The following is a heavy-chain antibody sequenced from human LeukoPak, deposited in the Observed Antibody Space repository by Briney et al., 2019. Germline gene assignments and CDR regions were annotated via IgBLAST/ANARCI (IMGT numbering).Heavy chain of an antibody. J-gene: IGHJ3*02. V-gene: IGHV3-64D*09. D-gene: IGHD3-22*01. CDR3: VKDSDYDSSGYPNDAFDI. CDR1: GFTFSSYA. CDR2: ISSNGGST. Sequence: PGGSLRLSCSASGFTFSSYAMHWVRQAPGKGLEYVSAISSNGGSTYYADSVKGRFTISRDNSKNTLYLQMSSLRAEDTAVYYCVKDSDYDSSGYPNDAFDIWGQGTMVTVSS.